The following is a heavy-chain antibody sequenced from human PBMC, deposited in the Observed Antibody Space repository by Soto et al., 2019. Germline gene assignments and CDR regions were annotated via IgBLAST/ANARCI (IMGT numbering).Heavy chain of an antibody. V-gene: IGHV3-33*01. CDR3: ARDRESPFDY. CDR2: IWYDGSNK. Sequence: QVQLVESGGGVVQPGRSLRLSCAASGFTFSDYGMHWVRQAPGKGLEWVAVIWYDGSNKYYADSMKGRFTISRDNSKNTLYLQMNSLRAEDTAMYYCARDRESPFDYWGQGTLVTVSS. J-gene: IGHJ4*02. CDR1: GFTFSDYG.